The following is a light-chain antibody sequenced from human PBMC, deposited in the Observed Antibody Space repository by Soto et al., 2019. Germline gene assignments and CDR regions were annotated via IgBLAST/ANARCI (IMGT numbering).Light chain of an antibody. CDR3: SSYTSSTNYV. Sequence: QSALTQPPSASGSPGQSVTISCTGTSSDVGGYDYVSWYQQYPGKTPKLMIFEVTKRPSGVPDRFSGSKSGNTASLTVSGLQAEDEADYYCSSYTSSTNYVFGTGTKLTVL. CDR2: EVT. V-gene: IGLV2-8*01. J-gene: IGLJ1*01. CDR1: SSDVGGYDY.